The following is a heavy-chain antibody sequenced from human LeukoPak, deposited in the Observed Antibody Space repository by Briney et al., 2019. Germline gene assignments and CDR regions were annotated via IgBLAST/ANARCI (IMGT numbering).Heavy chain of an antibody. J-gene: IGHJ4*02. Sequence: SETLSLTCTVSGGSISSSSYYWGWIRQPPGKGLEWIGSIYYSGSTYYNPSLKSRVTISVDTSKNQFSLKLSSVTAADTAVYYCARDPDYYDSNGYYENYWGQGTLVTVSS. CDR3: ARDPDYYDSNGYYENY. CDR2: IYYSGST. CDR1: GGSISSSSYY. D-gene: IGHD3-22*01. V-gene: IGHV4-39*07.